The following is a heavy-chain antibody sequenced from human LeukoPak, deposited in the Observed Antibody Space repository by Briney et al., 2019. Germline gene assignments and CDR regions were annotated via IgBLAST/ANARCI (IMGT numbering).Heavy chain of an antibody. CDR1: GFTVSSNY. Sequence: SGGSLRLSCAAASGFTVSSNYMSWVRQAPGKGLEWVSVIYGGGSTSYADSVKGRFTFSRDTSKNTLCLQMNSLRPEDTAVYYCARVLGSYYYAMDVWGQGTTVTVSS. V-gene: IGHV3-66*02. J-gene: IGHJ6*02. CDR2: IYGGGST. CDR3: ARVLGSYYYAMDV. D-gene: IGHD7-27*01.